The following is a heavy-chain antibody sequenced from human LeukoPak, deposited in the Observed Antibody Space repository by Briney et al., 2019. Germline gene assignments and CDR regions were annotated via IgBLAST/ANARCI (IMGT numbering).Heavy chain of an antibody. Sequence: PGGSLRLSCAAAGFTVDDYGMSWVRQAPGKWLDWVSGINWNGGSTGYADSVKGRFTISRDNAKNSLYLQMNSLRAEDTALYYCARVNGYYSYAFDIWGQGTMVTVSS. CDR2: INWNGGST. CDR3: ARVNGYYSYAFDI. D-gene: IGHD3-10*01. CDR1: GFTVDDYG. J-gene: IGHJ3*02. V-gene: IGHV3-20*04.